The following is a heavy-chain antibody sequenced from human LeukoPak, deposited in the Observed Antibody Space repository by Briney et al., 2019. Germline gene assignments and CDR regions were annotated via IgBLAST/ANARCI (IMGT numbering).Heavy chain of an antibody. Sequence: PSEILSLTCDVSDYSISSAYYWGWIRQPPGKGLEWIASIHHSGSTDYNPSLKSRVTISIDTSKNQFSLNLRFVTATDTAVYYCARLGYCSSTSRYPVNWGQGTLVTVSS. J-gene: IGHJ4*02. CDR1: DYSISSAYY. CDR2: IHHSGST. D-gene: IGHD2-2*01. V-gene: IGHV4-38-2*01. CDR3: ARLGYCSSTSRYPVN.